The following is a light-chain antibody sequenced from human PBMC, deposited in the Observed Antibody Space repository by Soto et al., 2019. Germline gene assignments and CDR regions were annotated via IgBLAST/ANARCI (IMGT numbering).Light chain of an antibody. J-gene: IGKJ1*01. CDR2: KAS. CDR3: QHYNTYST. V-gene: IGKV1-5*03. CDR1: QSISSW. Sequence: DIQMTQSPSTLSASLGDRVTITCRASQSISSWLAWYQQKPGKAPKLLIYKASSLESGVPSRFSGSGSGTEFTLTISSLQPDDFATYYCQHYNTYSTFGQGTKVDIK.